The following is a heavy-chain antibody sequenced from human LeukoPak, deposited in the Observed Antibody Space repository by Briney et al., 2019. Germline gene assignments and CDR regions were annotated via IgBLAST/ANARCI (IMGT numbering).Heavy chain of an antibody. CDR3: ATYSSLNRREFQY. Sequence: GSLRLSCEGSGFTFSNYWMGWVRQAPGKGLQWVANIKTDGSEKYYVDSVKGRFTISRDSAKNSLYLQMNSLRAEDTAVYYCATYSSLNRREFQYWGQGTLLTVSS. V-gene: IGHV3-7*01. D-gene: IGHD3-22*01. CDR1: GFTFSNYW. J-gene: IGHJ1*01. CDR2: IKTDGSEK.